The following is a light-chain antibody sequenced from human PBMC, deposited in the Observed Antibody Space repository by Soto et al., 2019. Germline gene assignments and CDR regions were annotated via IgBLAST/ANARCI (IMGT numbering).Light chain of an antibody. CDR1: QSVSATY. J-gene: IGKJ1*01. Sequence: EIVLTQSPGTLSLSPGERATLSCRASQSVSATYIAWYQQKSGQAPRLLLYGSSSRATGVADRFSGSGSGTELTITINRLEPEDFDTYYCQQYGSSPRAFGQGTKVDIK. CDR2: GSS. V-gene: IGKV3-20*01. CDR3: QQYGSSPRA.